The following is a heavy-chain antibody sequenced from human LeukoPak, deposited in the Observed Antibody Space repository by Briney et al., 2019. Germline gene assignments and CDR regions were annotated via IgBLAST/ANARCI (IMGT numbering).Heavy chain of an antibody. CDR3: ARAVLGYCSSTSCLSPFDY. CDR1: GYTFTSYY. V-gene: IGHV1-46*01. D-gene: IGHD2-2*01. Sequence: ASVKVSCTASGYTFTSYYMHWVRQAPGQGLEWMGIINPSGGSTSYAQKFQGRVTITTDESTSTAYMELSSLRSEDTAVYYCARAVLGYCSSTSCLSPFDYWGQGTLVTVSS. CDR2: INPSGGST. J-gene: IGHJ4*02.